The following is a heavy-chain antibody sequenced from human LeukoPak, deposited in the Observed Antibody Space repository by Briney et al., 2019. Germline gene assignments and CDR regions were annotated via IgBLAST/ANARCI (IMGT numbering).Heavy chain of an antibody. D-gene: IGHD6-19*01. CDR3: AREKDSSGWD. Sequence: EPGGSLRLSCAASGFTFSCYAMQWVRQAPGKGLEWVAVISYDGSNKYYADSVKGRFTISRDNSKNTLYLQMNSLRAEDTAVYYCAREKDSSGWDWGQGTLVTVSS. CDR2: ISYDGSNK. CDR1: GFTFSCYA. V-gene: IGHV3-30*04. J-gene: IGHJ4*02.